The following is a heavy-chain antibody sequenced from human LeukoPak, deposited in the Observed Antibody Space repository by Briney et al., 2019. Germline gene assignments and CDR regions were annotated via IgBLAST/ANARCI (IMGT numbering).Heavy chain of an antibody. J-gene: IGHJ6*04. CDR1: GGTFSSYA. CDR3: ARGLRYSERSYYHGMDV. CDR2: IIPIFGTA. D-gene: IGHD3-9*01. V-gene: IGHV1-69*01. Sequence: GASVKVSCKASGGTFSSYAISWVRQAPGQGLEWMGGIIPIFGTANYAQKFQGRVTITADESTSTAYMELSSLRSEDTAVYYCARGLRYSERSYYHGMDVWGKGTTVTVSS.